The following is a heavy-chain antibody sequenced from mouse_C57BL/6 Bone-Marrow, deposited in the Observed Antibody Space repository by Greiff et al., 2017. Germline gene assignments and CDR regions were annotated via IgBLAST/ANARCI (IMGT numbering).Heavy chain of an antibody. CDR3: ARLGMITSYYFDY. CDR2: INPSSGYT. CDR1: GYTFTSYT. V-gene: IGHV1-4*01. J-gene: IGHJ2*01. D-gene: IGHD2-4*01. Sequence: QVQLKESGAELARPGASVKMSCEASGYTFTSYTMHWVKQRPGQGLEWIGYINPSSGYTKYNQKFKDKATLTADKSSSTAYMQLSSLTSEDSAVYYCARLGMITSYYFDYWGQGTTLTVSS.